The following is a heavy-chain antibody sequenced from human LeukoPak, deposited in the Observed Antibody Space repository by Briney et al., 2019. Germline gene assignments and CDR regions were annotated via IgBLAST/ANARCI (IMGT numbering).Heavy chain of an antibody. CDR1: GFTLRSYS. D-gene: IGHD3-3*01. Sequence: PGGSLRLSCAASGFTLRSYSMSWVRQAPGKGLEWVSAISGSGGSTYYADSVKGRFTISRDNSKNTLYLQMNSLRAEDTAVYYCARDRYYYVWSGYYTPRRHFESWGQGTLVTVSS. J-gene: IGHJ4*02. CDR2: ISGSGGST. V-gene: IGHV3-23*01. CDR3: ARDRYYYVWSGYYTPRRHFES.